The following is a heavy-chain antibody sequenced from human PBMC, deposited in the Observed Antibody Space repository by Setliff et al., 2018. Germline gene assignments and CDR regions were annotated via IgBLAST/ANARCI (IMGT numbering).Heavy chain of an antibody. CDR1: GDSLSDYY. CDR3: TRVTHGLAAPEDY. D-gene: IGHD3-10*01. CDR2: IKRKTDGETT. Sequence: PSETLSLTCAVYGDSLSDYYWSWVRQAPGKGLEWVGRIKRKTDGETTDYAAPVKGRFTVSRDDSKSIAYLQMSSLQTEDTALYYCTRVTHGLAAPEDYWGQGTLVTVSS. J-gene: IGHJ4*02. V-gene: IGHV3-15*01.